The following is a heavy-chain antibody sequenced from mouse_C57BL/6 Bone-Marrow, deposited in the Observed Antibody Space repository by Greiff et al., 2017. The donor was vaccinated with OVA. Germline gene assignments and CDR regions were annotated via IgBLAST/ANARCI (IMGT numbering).Heavy chain of an antibody. CDR2: IYPGDGDT. J-gene: IGHJ4*01. Sequence: QVQLKESGPELVKPGASVKISCKASGYAFSSSWMNWVKQRPGKGLEWIGRIYPGDGDTNYNGKFKGKATLTADKSSSTAYMQLSSLTSEDSAVYFCARDDTTVVARDAMDYWGQGTSVTVSS. CDR1: GYAFSSSW. D-gene: IGHD1-1*01. V-gene: IGHV1-82*01. CDR3: ARDDTTVVARDAMDY.